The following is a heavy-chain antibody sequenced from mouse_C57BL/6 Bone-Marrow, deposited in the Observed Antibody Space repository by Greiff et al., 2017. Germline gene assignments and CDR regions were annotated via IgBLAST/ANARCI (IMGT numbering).Heavy chain of an antibody. J-gene: IGHJ2*01. V-gene: IGHV1-82*01. D-gene: IGHD1-3*01. CDR2: IYPGDGGT. CDR3: ARGLKRFDY. CDR1: GYAFTSSW. Sequence: QVQLQQSGAELVKPGASVKMSCKASGYAFTSSWMHWVKQRPGRGLEWIGRIYPGDGGTNYNEKFKGKATLTADKSSSTAYMQLSSLTSEDSAVYFCARGLKRFDYGGQGKAPTVS.